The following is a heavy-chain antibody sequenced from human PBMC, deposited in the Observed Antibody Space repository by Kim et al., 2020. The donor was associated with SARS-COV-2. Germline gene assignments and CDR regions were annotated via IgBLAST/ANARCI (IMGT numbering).Heavy chain of an antibody. J-gene: IGHJ6*02. V-gene: IGHV7-4-1*02. D-gene: IGHD3-3*01. Sequence: ASVKVSCKASGYTFTSFAMNWVRQAPGQGLEWIGWINTNNGNPGYAQGFSGRFVFSLDTSVSTAYLQISSLKAVDIAVYYCARESFCNATNCYNGMDVWG. CDR2: INTNNGNP. CDR1: GYTFTSFA. CDR3: ARESFCNATNCYNGMDV.